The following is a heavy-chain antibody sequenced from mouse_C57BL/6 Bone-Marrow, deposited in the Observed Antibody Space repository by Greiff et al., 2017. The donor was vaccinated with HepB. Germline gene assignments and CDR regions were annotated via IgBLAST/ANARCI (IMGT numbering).Heavy chain of an antibody. V-gene: IGHV5-4*01. J-gene: IGHJ1*03. CDR3: ARDSTTVVARDWYFEV. CDR2: ISDGGSYT. Sequence: EVQLVESGGGLVKPGGSLKLSCAASGFTFSSYAMSWVRQTPEKRLEWVATISDGGSYTYYPDNVKGRFTISRDNAKNNLYLQMSHLKSEDTAMYYCARDSTTVVARDWYFEVWGTGTTVTVSS. D-gene: IGHD1-1*01. CDR1: GFTFSSYA.